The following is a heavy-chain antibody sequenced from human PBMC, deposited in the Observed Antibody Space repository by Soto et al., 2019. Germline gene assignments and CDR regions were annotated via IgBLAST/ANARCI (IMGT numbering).Heavy chain of an antibody. CDR2: ISSSGGRT. D-gene: IGHD2-21*01. J-gene: IGHJ4*02. CDR1: GFTFSNSA. CDR3: AKVQEFCGFNSYIVDS. Sequence: EVQLLESGGGLAQPGGSLRLSCVASGFTFSNSAMSWVRHVPGKGLEWAAGISSSGGRTNYADSVKGRFTISRDNSKDTLYLQMNSLRAEDTALYYCAKVQEFCGFNSYIVDSWGQGVLVTVSS. V-gene: IGHV3-23*01.